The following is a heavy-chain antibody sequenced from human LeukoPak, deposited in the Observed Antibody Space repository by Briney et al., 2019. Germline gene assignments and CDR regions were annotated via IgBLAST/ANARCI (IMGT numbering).Heavy chain of an antibody. J-gene: IGHJ4*02. Sequence: GALSLSRKVSGDSTCDGFFGGWVRQSPGKGLEWIGSIYHTERTHYNPSLESRVTISVDRSKNQFSLKLSSVTAADTAVYYCARGRRAYDYWGQGTLVTVSS. CDR3: ARGRRAYDY. V-gene: IGHV4-38-2*02. CDR2: IYHTERT. D-gene: IGHD3-10*01. CDR1: GDSTCDGFF.